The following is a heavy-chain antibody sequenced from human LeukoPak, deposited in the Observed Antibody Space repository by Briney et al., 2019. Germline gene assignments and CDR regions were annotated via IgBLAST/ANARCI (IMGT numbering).Heavy chain of an antibody. CDR2: IGGSDGRT. J-gene: IGHJ6*03. CDR1: VGPFSGYY. CDR3: AKDSSSYDWGYMDV. V-gene: IGHV3-23*01. Sequence: PSETLSLTCAVNVGPFSGYYWSWVRQAPGKGLEWVSLIGGSDGRTRYADSVKGRFTISRDNSKNTLYLEMNSLRAEDTAVYYCAKDSSSYDWGYMDVWGKGTTVTVSS. D-gene: IGHD3-22*01.